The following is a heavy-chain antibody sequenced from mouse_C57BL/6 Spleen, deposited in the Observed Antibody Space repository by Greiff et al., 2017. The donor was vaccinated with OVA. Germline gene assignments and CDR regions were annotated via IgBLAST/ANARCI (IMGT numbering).Heavy chain of an antibody. D-gene: IGHD1-1*01. J-gene: IGHJ2*01. CDR2: IDPSDSYT. V-gene: IGHV1-69*01. CDR3: ARSPDYYGSSPHYFDY. Sequence: VQLQQPGAELVMPGASVKLSCKASSYTFTSYWMHWVKQRPGQGLEWIGEIDPSDSYTNYNQKFKGKSTLTVDKSSSTAYMQLSSLTSEDSAVYYCARSPDYYGSSPHYFDYWGQGTTLTVSS. CDR1: SYTFTSYW.